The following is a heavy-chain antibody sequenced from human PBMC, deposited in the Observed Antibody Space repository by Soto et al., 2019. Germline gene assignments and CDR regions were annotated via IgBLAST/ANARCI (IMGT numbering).Heavy chain of an antibody. CDR2: IFHSGST. CDR1: GGSISSGGYS. D-gene: IGHD6-6*01. J-gene: IGHJ4*02. V-gene: IGHV4-30-2*01. CDR3: AGGIAARPLGY. Sequence: QLQLQESGSGLVKPSQTLSLTCAVSGGSISSGGYSWSWIRQPPGKGLEWIGYIFHSGSTYYNPSLQSRVTIPVDRSKNQFSLKLSSVTAADTAVYSCAGGIAARPLGYCRQGTLVTVSS.